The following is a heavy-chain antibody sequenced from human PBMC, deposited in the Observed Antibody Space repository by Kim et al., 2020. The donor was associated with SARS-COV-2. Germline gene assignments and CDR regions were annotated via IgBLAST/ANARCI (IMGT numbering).Heavy chain of an antibody. Sequence: AVSVKSRITIHPDTSKNQFSLQLNSVTPEDTAVYYCAREEIIYSSSQFDYWGQGTLVTVSS. J-gene: IGHJ4*02. V-gene: IGHV6-1*01. D-gene: IGHD6-6*01. CDR3: AREEIIYSSSQFDY.